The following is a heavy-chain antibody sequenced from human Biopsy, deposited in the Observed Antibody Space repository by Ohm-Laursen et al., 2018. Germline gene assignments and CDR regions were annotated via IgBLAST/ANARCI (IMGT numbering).Heavy chain of an antibody. CDR1: GDSISTSTPYY. Sequence: SETLSLTCPVSGDSISTSTPYYWAWLRQPPGKGLEWIGSIYNSETTFYNPSLKSRVAISVDTSTNQFSLKVSSVTAADTALYYCARHPTGFWFDPWGHGTLVTVSS. CDR3: ARHPTGFWFDP. J-gene: IGHJ5*02. CDR2: IYNSETT. V-gene: IGHV4-39*01.